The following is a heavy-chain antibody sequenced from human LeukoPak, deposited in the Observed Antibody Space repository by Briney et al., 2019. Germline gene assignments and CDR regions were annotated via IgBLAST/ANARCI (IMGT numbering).Heavy chain of an antibody. CDR3: ARSWRGIKYNGSYDWLDP. J-gene: IGHJ5*02. D-gene: IGHD1-26*01. CDR2: IYYSGST. Sequence: SETLSLTCTVSGISISSSHYYWGWIRQSPGKGLEWIGNIYYSGSTYYNPSLKSRVTISVDTSKNQFSLKLSSVTAADTALYYCARSWRGIKYNGSYDWLDPWGQGTLVIVSS. V-gene: IGHV4-39*01. CDR1: GISISSSHYY.